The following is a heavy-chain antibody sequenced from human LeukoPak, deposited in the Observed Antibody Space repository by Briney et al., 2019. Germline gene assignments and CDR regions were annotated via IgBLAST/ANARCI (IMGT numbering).Heavy chain of an antibody. D-gene: IGHD3-22*01. V-gene: IGHV3-48*03. Sequence: GGSLRLSCAASGFTFSSYEMNWVRQAPGKGLEWVSYISSSGSTIYYADSVKGRFTIPRDNAKNSLYLQMNSLRAEDTAVYYCARDLGTYYYDSSGYGTRVYWGQGTLVTVSS. CDR3: ARDLGTYYYDSSGYGTRVY. CDR2: ISSSGSTI. CDR1: GFTFSSYE. J-gene: IGHJ4*02.